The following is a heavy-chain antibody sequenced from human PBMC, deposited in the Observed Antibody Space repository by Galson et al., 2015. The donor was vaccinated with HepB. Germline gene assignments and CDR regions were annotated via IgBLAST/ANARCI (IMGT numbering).Heavy chain of an antibody. D-gene: IGHD3-10*01. CDR3: ARGVGYYGSGDFDY. Sequence: SVKVSCKASGYTSTSYAMHWVRQAPGQRLEWMGWINAGNGNTKYSQKFQGRVTITRDTSASTAYMELSSLRSEDTAVYYCARGVGYYGSGDFDYWGQGTLVTVSS. CDR1: GYTSTSYA. J-gene: IGHJ4*02. CDR2: INAGNGNT. V-gene: IGHV1-3*01.